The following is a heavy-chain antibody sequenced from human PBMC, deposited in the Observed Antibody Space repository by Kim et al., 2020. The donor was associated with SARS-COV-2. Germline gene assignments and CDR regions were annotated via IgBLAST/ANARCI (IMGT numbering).Heavy chain of an antibody. CDR1: GFLFSVFG. V-gene: IGHV3-30*18. D-gene: IGHD3-9*01. CDR3: VKDRTHNSGWRYFDR. Sequence: GGSLRLSCAPSGFLFSVFGMHWVRQAPGKGLEWVSFISYDGTFQSYGDVVKGRFTVSRDNVKNTLILQMNSLRAEDTAVYYCVKDRTHNSGWRYFDRWG. J-gene: IGHJ1*01. CDR2: ISYDGTFQ.